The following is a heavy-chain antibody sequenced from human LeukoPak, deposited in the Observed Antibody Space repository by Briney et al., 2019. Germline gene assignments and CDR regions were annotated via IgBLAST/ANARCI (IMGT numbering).Heavy chain of an antibody. CDR3: AKDTHYYDSSGYLDY. V-gene: IGHV3-43*02. D-gene: IGHD3-22*01. J-gene: IGHJ4*02. CDR2: ISGDGGST. Sequence: GGSLRLSCAASGFTFDDYAMHWVRQAPGKGLEWASLISGDGGSTYYADSVKGRFTISRDNSKNSLYLQMNSLRTEDTALYYCAKDTHYYDSSGYLDYWGQGTLVTVSS. CDR1: GFTFDDYA.